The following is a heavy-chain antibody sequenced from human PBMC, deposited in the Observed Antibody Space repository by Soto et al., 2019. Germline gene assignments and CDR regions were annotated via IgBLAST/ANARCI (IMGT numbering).Heavy chain of an antibody. Sequence: QVQLMQSGAEVKKPGASVKVSCKASGYLFTSSDINWVRQATGQGLEWMGWLNPTTGNTGYAQNFQGRVTITGNTSISTGYMELSSLKSEDTAVYYCTRGRIMIMFGGAIVIDCGGQGSLVTVSS. J-gene: IGHJ4*02. CDR3: TRGRIMIMFGGAIVIDC. V-gene: IGHV1-8*01. D-gene: IGHD3-16*02. CDR1: GYLFTSSD. CDR2: LNPTTGNT.